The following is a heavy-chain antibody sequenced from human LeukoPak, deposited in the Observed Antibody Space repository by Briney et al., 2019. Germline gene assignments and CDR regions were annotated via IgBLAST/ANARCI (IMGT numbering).Heavy chain of an antibody. Sequence: GGSLRLSCAASGFTFSTYGMHWVRQAPGEGLEWVALFSSDGSTKYYADSVKGRFTISRDNSKNTLYLQMNSLRAEDTAVYYCAKSGGSYYSTLDSWGRGTLVTVSS. J-gene: IGHJ4*02. CDR2: FSSDGSTK. V-gene: IGHV3-30*18. CDR3: AKSGGSYYSTLDS. D-gene: IGHD1-26*01. CDR1: GFTFSTYG.